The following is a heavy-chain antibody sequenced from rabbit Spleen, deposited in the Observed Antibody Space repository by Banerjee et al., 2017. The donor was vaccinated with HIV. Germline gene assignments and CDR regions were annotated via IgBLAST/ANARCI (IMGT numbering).Heavy chain of an antibody. J-gene: IGHJ6*01. CDR1: GVSLNDKDV. CDR2: IDAGSSGFT. D-gene: IGHD8-1*01. CDR3: ARDTGSSFSSYGMDL. Sequence: EQLEESGGGLVKPEGSLTLTCKASGVSLNDKDVMCWVRQAPGKGLEWIACIDAGSSGFTYFATWAKGRFTISRTSSTTVTLQMTRLTVADTATYFCARDTGSSFSSYGMDLWGQGTLVTVS. V-gene: IGHV1S45*01.